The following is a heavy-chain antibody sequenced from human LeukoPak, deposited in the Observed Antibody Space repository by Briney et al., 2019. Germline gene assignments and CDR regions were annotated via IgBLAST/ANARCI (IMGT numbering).Heavy chain of an antibody. CDR3: ARVYGSGSSSLSNWFDP. CDR2: VYYTGST. V-gene: IGHV4-59*12. D-gene: IGHD3-10*01. Sequence: SETLSLTCTVSGGSISSYYWSWVRQPPGKGLEWIGFVYYTGSTNYSPSLKSRVTISVDTSKNQFSLKLSSVTAADTAVYYCARVYGSGSSSLSNWFDPWGQGTLVTVSS. J-gene: IGHJ5*02. CDR1: GGSISSYY.